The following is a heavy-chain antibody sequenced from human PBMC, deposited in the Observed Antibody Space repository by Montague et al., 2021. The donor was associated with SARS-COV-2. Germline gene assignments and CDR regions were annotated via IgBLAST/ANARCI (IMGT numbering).Heavy chain of an antibody. Sequence: SETLSLTCSVSGGSLSTYYWSWIRQPPGKGLERIGYIDDSGTTRXXPSLRSRATISLDLSKNQFSLDLNSVTAADTAVYYCARNAYNHYGLDVWGQGTTATVSS. J-gene: IGHJ6*02. V-gene: IGHV4-59*08. CDR2: IDDSGTT. CDR3: ARNAYNHYGLDV. CDR1: GGSLSTYY.